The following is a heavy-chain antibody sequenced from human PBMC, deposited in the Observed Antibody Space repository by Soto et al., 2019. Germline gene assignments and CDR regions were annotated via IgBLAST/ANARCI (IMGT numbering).Heavy chain of an antibody. J-gene: IGHJ5*02. Sequence: ALVKLSWKAAGYTLSIYAMHWLSNAPGQRLEWMGWINAGNGNTKYSQMLQGRVTITRDTSASTAYMELSSLRSEDTAVYYCACSKQPGYSSSSARRFDPWGEGTLVTGSS. CDR2: INAGNGNT. D-gene: IGHD6-6*01. CDR1: GYTLSIYA. CDR3: ACSKQPGYSSSSARRFDP. V-gene: IGHV1-3*01.